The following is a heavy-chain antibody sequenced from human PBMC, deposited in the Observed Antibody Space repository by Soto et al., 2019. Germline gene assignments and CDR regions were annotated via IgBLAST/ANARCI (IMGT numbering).Heavy chain of an antibody. V-gene: IGHV3-23*01. Sequence: EVLLLESGGGLVQPGGSLRLSCEASGFSFSSFAMNWVRQAPGKGLEWVSASGDSGASTYYADSVKGRFTISRDNSRNTLYLQLNSLRADDTAVYYCAIGVELAFWGNGSTVTVSS. CDR3: AIGVELAF. J-gene: IGHJ6*04. CDR2: SGDSGAST. CDR1: GFSFSSFA. D-gene: IGHD1-26*01.